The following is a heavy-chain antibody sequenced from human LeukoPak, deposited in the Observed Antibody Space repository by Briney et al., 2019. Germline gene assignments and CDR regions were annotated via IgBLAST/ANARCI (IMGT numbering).Heavy chain of an antibody. J-gene: IGHJ4*02. D-gene: IGHD7-27*01. V-gene: IGHV3-53*01. CDR1: GFTVSSNY. CDR3: ARDGTGDRWGHFDY. CDR2: IYSGGST. Sequence: QSGGSLRLSCAASGFTVSSNYMNWVRQAPGKGLEWVSVIYSGGSTYYADSVKGRFTISRDNSKNTLYLQMNSLRAEDTAVYYCARDGTGDRWGHFDYWGQGTLVTVSS.